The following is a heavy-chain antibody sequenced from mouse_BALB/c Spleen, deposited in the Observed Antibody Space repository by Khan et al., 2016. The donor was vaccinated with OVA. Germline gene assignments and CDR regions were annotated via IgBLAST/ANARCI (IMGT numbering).Heavy chain of an antibody. J-gene: IGHJ3*01. CDR1: GFTFSTYG. CDR3: ARLAYYYDIEGFAY. CDR2: VSTGGHYT. Sequence: EVELVESGGDVVKPGGSLKLSCAASGFTFSTYGMSWVRQTPDKRLEWVATVSTGGHYTYYPDTVKGRFTISRDNAKNTLYLQMSSLKFEDTAMFYCARLAYYYDIEGFAYWGQGTLVTVSA. V-gene: IGHV5-6*01. D-gene: IGHD1-1*01.